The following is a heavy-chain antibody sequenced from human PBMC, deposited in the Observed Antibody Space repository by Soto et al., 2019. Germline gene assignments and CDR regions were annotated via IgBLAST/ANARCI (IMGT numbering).Heavy chain of an antibody. V-gene: IGHV3-30-3*01. Sequence: GGSLRLSCAASGFTFSSYAMHWVRQAPGKGLEWVAVISYDGSNKYYADSVKGRFTISRDNSKNTLYLQMNSLRAEDTAVYYCSRDRVGPSGVVGAKLDYWCQGTLVTVSS. CDR3: SRDRVGPSGVVGAKLDY. CDR2: ISYDGSNK. D-gene: IGHD1-26*01. CDR1: GFTFSSYA. J-gene: IGHJ4*02.